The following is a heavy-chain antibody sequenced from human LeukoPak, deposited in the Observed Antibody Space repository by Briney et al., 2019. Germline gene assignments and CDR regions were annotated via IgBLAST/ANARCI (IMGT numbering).Heavy chain of an antibody. CDR3: ARDRNYPSYFDF. CDR2: ISYDGSNT. Sequence: GRSLRLSCAASGFTFRSYGIHWVRQAPGKGLEWVAVISYDGSNTYYADSVKGRFTISRDNSKNTLYLQMNSLRAEDTAVYYCARDRNYPSYFDFWGQGTLVTVSS. D-gene: IGHD3-16*02. V-gene: IGHV3-30*03. J-gene: IGHJ4*02. CDR1: GFTFRSYG.